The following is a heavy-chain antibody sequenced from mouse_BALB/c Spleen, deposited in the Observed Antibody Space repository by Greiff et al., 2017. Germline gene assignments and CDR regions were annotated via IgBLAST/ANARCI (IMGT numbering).Heavy chain of an antibody. J-gene: IGHJ4*01. Sequence: EVKLMESGGGLVQPGGSRKLSCAASGFTFRSFGMHWVRQAPEKGLEWVAYISSGSSTIYYADTVKGRFTISRANPKNTLFLQMTSLRSEDTAMYYCARSVYGNPRDYAMDYWGQGTSVTVSS. CDR1: GFTFRSFG. CDR2: ISSGSSTI. CDR3: ARSVYGNPRDYAMDY. V-gene: IGHV5-17*02. D-gene: IGHD2-10*02.